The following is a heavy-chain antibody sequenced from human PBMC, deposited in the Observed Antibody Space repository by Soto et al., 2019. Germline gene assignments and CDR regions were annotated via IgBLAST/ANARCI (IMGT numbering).Heavy chain of an antibody. CDR1: GYTFTSYA. J-gene: IGHJ3*02. D-gene: IGHD3-22*01. Sequence: DSVKVSCKASGYTFTSYAMHWVRQAPGQRLEWMRWINAGNGNTKYSQKFQGRVTITRDTSASTAYMELRSLRSDDTAVYYCALGDSSGYLGAFDIWGQGTMVTVSS. CDR3: ALGDSSGYLGAFDI. V-gene: IGHV1-3*01. CDR2: INAGNGNT.